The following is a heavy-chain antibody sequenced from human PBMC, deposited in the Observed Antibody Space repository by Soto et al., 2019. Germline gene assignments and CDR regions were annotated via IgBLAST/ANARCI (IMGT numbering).Heavy chain of an antibody. Sequence: PGGSLRLSCAASGFTFSTYGMVWVRQAPGKGLEWVADIWFDGSYKYYGDSVKGRFTISRDNSKNTLYLQMDRLRAEDTAVYYCARGIAARTSGHYYGMDVWGQGTTVTSP. D-gene: IGHD6-6*01. CDR2: IWFDGSYK. J-gene: IGHJ6*02. CDR1: GFTFSTYG. V-gene: IGHV3-33*01. CDR3: ARGIAARTSGHYYGMDV.